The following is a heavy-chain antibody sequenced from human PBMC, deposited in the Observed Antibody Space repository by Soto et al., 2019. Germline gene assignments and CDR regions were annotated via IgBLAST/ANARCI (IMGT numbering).Heavy chain of an antibody. Sequence: SGPTLVNPTQTLTLTCTFSGLSLSTSGVAVGWIRQPPGKSLEWLALIYWDDDKRYSPSLKSRLTITKDTSKNQVVLTMTNMDPVDTSTYYCAHRLARGATGLYFQHWGQGTPVTVSS. J-gene: IGHJ1*01. CDR1: GLSLSTSGVA. D-gene: IGHD3-9*01. CDR2: IYWDDDK. V-gene: IGHV2-5*02. CDR3: AHRLARGATGLYFQH.